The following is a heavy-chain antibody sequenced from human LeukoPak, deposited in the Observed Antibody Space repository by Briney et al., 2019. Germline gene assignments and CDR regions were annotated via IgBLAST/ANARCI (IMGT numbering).Heavy chain of an antibody. CDR1: GYTFSIYD. CDR2: ISAYNGNT. D-gene: IGHD3-22*01. J-gene: IGHJ4*02. CDR3: ARDLGRVVGGNFDY. Sequence: ASVKVSCKASGYTFSIYDINWVRQATGQGLEWMGWISAYNGNTNYAQKLQGRVTMTTDTSTSTAYMELRSLRSDDTAVYYCARDLGRVVGGNFDYWGQGTLVTVSS. V-gene: IGHV1-18*01.